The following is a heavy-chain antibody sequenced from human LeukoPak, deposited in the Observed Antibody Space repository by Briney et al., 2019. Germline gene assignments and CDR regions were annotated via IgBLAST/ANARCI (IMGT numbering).Heavy chain of an antibody. V-gene: IGHV3-30-3*01. D-gene: IGHD6-13*01. Sequence: GGSLRLSCAASGFTFISYDIHWVRQASGKGLEWVAVMSSDGSLKIYTDSVRGRFTISRDNSKNTLYLEMNSLRVDDTAIYYCARDPRSAAPDYFDSWGQGTLVTVSS. CDR1: GFTFISYD. J-gene: IGHJ4*02. CDR2: MSSDGSLK. CDR3: ARDPRSAAPDYFDS.